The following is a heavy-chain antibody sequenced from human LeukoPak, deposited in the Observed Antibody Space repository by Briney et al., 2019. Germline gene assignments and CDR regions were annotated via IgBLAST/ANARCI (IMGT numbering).Heavy chain of an antibody. V-gene: IGHV4-61*02. CDR3: ASGMALYYDS. CDR1: GGSISRGSYY. Sequence: SETLSLTCTVSGGSISRGSYYWNWIRQPAGKGLEWIGRIYTSGSTSYNPSLKSRLTISLDTSKNQFSLKLSSVTAADTAVYYCASGMALYYDSWGQGTMVTVSS. D-gene: IGHD3-10*01. CDR2: IYTSGST. J-gene: IGHJ3*02.